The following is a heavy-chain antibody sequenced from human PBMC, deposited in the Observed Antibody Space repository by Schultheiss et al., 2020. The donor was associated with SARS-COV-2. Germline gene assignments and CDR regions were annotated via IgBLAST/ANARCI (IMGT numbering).Heavy chain of an antibody. CDR3: ARLRHDILTVKVRGYFDY. V-gene: IGHV4-31*03. Sequence: SQTLSLTCTVSGGSISSGAYYWSWIRQHPGKGLEWIGYIYHSGSTNYNPSLKSRVTISVDTSKNQSSLKLSSVTAADTAVYYCARLRHDILTVKVRGYFDYWGQGTLVTVSS. D-gene: IGHD3-9*01. J-gene: IGHJ4*02. CDR1: GGSISSGAYY. CDR2: IYHSGST.